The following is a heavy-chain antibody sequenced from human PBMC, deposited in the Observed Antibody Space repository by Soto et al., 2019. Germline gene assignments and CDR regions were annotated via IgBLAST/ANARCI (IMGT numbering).Heavy chain of an antibody. J-gene: IGHJ6*02. CDR3: ARHFDYGSGSYSYYGMDV. Sequence: SETLSLTCTVSGGSISSSSYYWGWIRQPPGKGLEWIGSIYYSGSTYYNPSLKSRVTISVDTSENQFSLKLSSVTAADTAVYYCARHFDYGSGSYSYYGMDVWGQGTTVTVSS. CDR1: GGSISSSSYY. D-gene: IGHD3-10*01. CDR2: IYYSGST. V-gene: IGHV4-39*01.